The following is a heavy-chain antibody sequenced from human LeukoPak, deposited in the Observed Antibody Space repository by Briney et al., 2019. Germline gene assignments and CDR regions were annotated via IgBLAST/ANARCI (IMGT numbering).Heavy chain of an antibody. Sequence: ATVKISCKVSGYTFTDYYMHWVQQAPGKGLEWVGLVDPEDGETIYAEKFQGRVTITADTSTDTAYMELSSLRSEYTAVYYCAAELRYSGSYLSYWGQGTLVTVSS. CDR3: AAELRYSGSYLSY. D-gene: IGHD1-26*01. J-gene: IGHJ4*02. CDR2: VDPEDGET. CDR1: GYTFTDYY. V-gene: IGHV1-69-2*01.